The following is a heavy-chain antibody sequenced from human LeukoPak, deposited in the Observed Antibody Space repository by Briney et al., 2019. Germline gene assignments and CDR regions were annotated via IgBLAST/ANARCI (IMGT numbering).Heavy chain of an antibody. CDR1: GRSISRYY. Sequence: PSETLSLTCTVAGRSISRYYWSWIRQPAGKGLEWLGRIYSSGRTNYNPSLKSRVTMSVDTSKNQVSLRLTSVTAADTAVYSCERDGGDGLFDHWGQGTLVTVSS. CDR2: IYSSGRT. D-gene: IGHD4-17*01. CDR3: ERDGGDGLFDH. J-gene: IGHJ4*02. V-gene: IGHV4-4*07.